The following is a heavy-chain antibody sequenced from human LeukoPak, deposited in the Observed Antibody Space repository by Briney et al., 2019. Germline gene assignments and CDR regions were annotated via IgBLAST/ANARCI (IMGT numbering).Heavy chain of an antibody. D-gene: IGHD6-13*01. CDR1: GFTFSSYW. CDR2: IKQDGSEK. V-gene: IGHV3-7*01. CDR3: ARPRGSSLTGYYYYMDV. Sequence: GGSLRLSCAASGFTFSSYWMSWVRQAPGKGLEWVANIKQDGSEKYYVDSVKGRFTISRDNAKDSLYLQMNSLRAEDTAVYYCARPRGSSLTGYYYYMDVWGKGTTVTVSS. J-gene: IGHJ6*03.